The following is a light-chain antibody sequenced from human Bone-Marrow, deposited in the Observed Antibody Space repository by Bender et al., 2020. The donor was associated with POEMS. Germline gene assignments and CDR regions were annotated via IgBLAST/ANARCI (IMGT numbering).Light chain of an antibody. V-gene: IGLV2-14*01. CDR3: AVWDDSLNGWV. J-gene: IGLJ3*02. CDR2: DVS. CDR1: SSDIGGYNY. Sequence: QSALTQPASVSGSPGQSITISCIGTSSDIGGYNYVSWYQQHPGKAPKLMIYDVSNRPSGVPDRFSGSKSGNTASLTISGLQSEDEADYYCAVWDDSLNGWVFGGGTKLTVL.